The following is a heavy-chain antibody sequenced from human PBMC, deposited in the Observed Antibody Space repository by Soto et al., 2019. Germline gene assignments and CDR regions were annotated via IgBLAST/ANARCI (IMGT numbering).Heavy chain of an antibody. Sequence: QVQLVESGGGVVQPGRSLRLSCAASGFTFSSYGMHWVRQAPGKGLEWVAVISYDGSNKYYADSVKGRFTISRDNSKNTLYLQMNSLRAEDTAVYYCAKDRRGTTVTTLRPDYYYYGMDVW. CDR3: AKDRRGTTVTTLRPDYYYYGMDV. D-gene: IGHD4-17*01. V-gene: IGHV3-30*18. CDR2: ISYDGSNK. J-gene: IGHJ6*01. CDR1: GFTFSSYG.